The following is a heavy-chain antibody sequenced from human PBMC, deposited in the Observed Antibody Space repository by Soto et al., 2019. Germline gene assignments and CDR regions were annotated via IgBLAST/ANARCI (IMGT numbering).Heavy chain of an antibody. CDR2: GYYSGSS. Sequence: SETLSLTCTVSGDSISGGASFWSWIRQRHGKGLEWIANGYYSGSSYYNPSLKSRLTISVDTTKNQFSLQLKSMTAADTAVYYCAKLSCTSSTCYFPGCFDPWGQGTLVTVSS. CDR3: AKLSCTSSTCYFPGCFDP. CDR1: GDSISGGASF. D-gene: IGHD2-2*01. V-gene: IGHV4-31*03. J-gene: IGHJ5*02.